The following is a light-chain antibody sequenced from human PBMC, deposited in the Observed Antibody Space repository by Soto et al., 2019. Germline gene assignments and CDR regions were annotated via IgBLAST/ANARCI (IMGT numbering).Light chain of an antibody. CDR3: QQYGGSPRT. Sequence: EIVLTQSPGTLSLSPGERATLSCRASQSVSTRSLAWYQQKPGQAPRLLIYGASTRATGIPARFSGSGSGTEFTLTISSLQSEDFAVYYCQQYGGSPRTFGQGTKVDIK. CDR1: QSVSTRS. V-gene: IGKV3-20*01. CDR2: GAS. J-gene: IGKJ1*01.